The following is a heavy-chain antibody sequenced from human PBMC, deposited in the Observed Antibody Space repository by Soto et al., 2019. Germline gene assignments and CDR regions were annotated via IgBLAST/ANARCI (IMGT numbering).Heavy chain of an antibody. V-gene: IGHV1-69*02. Sequence: QVQLVRSGAEVKKPGSSVKVSCKASGGTFSSYTISWVRQAPGQGPEWMGRIIPILGIANYAQKCQGRVTITADKTTGTAYMELSSLRSEDTAVYYCARGGYDFAFDIWGQGTMVTVSS. CDR1: GGTFSSYT. J-gene: IGHJ3*02. D-gene: IGHD5-12*01. CDR2: IIPILGIA. CDR3: ARGGYDFAFDI.